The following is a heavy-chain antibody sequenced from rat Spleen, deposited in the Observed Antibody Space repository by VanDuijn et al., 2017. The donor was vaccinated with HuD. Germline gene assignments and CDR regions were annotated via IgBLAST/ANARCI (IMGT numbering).Heavy chain of an antibody. J-gene: IGHJ2*01. D-gene: IGHD3-8*01. V-gene: IGHV5S23*01. CDR1: GFTFSNYD. CDR2: ISTGGGNT. Sequence: EVQLVESGGGLVQPGRSLKLSCAASGFTFSNYDMAWVRQAPTKGLEWIASISTGGGNTYYRDSVKGRFTISRDNAKSTLYLQMDSLRSEDTASYYCARLAIPPFDYWGQGVMVTVSS. CDR3: ARLAIPPFDY.